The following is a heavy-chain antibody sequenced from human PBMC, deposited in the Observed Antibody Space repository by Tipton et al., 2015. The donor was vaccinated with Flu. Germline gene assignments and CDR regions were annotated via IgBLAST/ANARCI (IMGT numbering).Heavy chain of an antibody. CDR3: ARVATLDVPFDP. D-gene: IGHD2/OR15-2a*01. CDR2: INHSGST. J-gene: IGHJ5*02. CDR1: GGSFSGYY. Sequence: LRLSCAVYGGSFSGYYWSWIRQPPGKGLEWIGEINHSGSTNYNPSLKSRVTISVDTSKNQFSLKLSSVTAADTAVYYCARVATLDVPFDPWGQGTLVTVSS. V-gene: IGHV4-34*01.